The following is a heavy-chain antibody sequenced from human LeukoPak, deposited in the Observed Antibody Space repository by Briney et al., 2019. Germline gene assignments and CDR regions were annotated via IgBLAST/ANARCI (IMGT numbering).Heavy chain of an antibody. Sequence: PGGSLRLSCAASGFTFSSYEMNWVRQAPGKGLEWVSYISSSGSTIYYADSVKGRFTISRDNAKNSLYLQMNSLRAEDTAVYYCAPGELLWFGELPGLHPNWFDPWGQGTLVTVSS. D-gene: IGHD3-10*01. CDR1: GFTFSSYE. CDR3: APGELLWFGELPGLHPNWFDP. CDR2: ISSSGSTI. J-gene: IGHJ5*02. V-gene: IGHV3-48*03.